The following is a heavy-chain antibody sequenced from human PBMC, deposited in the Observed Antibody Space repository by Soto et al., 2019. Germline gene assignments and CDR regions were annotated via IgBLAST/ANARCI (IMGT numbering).Heavy chain of an antibody. CDR1: GYTFTNHW. D-gene: IGHD2-2*01. CDR3: ARPYCSSTSCPYYYGMDV. Sequence: PGESLKISCKGSGYTFTNHWIAWVRQMPGKGLEWMGIIYPADSDTRYSPSFQGQVTISADKSISTAYLQWSSLKASDTAMYYCARPYCSSTSCPYYYGMDVWGQGTTVTVSS. V-gene: IGHV5-51*01. CDR2: IYPADSDT. J-gene: IGHJ6*02.